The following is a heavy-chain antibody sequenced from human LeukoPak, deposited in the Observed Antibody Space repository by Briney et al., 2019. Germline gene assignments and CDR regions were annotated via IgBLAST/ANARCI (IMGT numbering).Heavy chain of an antibody. D-gene: IGHD3-10*01. CDR2: ISSRTSST. J-gene: IGHJ4*02. V-gene: IGHV3-21*01. CDR3: ARSDLTYYYDSGSTSIDY. CDR1: GFTFSNYG. Sequence: GGSLRLSCAASGFTFSNYGMNWVRQAPGKGLEWVSSISSRTSSTYYADSVKDRFTISRDNAKNSLFLQMLSLRAEDTAVYYCARSDLTYYYDSGSTSIDYWGQGTLVTVSS.